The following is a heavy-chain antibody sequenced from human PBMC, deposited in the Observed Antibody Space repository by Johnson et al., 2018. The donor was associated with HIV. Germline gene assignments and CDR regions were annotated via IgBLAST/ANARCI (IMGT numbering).Heavy chain of an antibody. CDR1: GFTFSSYA. CDR2: ISYDGSNK. Sequence: QEQLVESGGGVVQPGRSLRLSCAASGFTFSSYAMHWVRQAPGKGLEWVAVISYDGSNKYYADSVKGRFTISRDNSKNTLYLQMNSLRAEDTAVYYCASEAWGRRGDAFDIWGQGTMVTVSS. D-gene: IGHD3-16*01. J-gene: IGHJ3*02. V-gene: IGHV3-30-3*01. CDR3: ASEAWGRRGDAFDI.